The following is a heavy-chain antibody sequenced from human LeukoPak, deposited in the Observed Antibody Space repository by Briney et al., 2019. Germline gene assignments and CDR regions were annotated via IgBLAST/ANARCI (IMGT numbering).Heavy chain of an antibody. CDR1: GFIFSNYG. CDR2: ITYDGSSK. CDR3: AKQLGYCSDGSCYFPY. J-gene: IGHJ4*02. Sequence: GGSLRLSCTASGFIFSNYGMHWVRQAPGKGLEWVAIITYDGSSKYYGDSVRGRFTVSRDNSKNTVYLQMNSLRAEDTAVYYCAKQLGYCSDGSCYFPYWGQGTLVTVSS. D-gene: IGHD2-15*01. V-gene: IGHV3-30*18.